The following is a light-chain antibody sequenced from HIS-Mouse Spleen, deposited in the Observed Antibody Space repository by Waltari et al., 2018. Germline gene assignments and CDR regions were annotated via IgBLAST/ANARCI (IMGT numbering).Light chain of an antibody. Sequence: QSALTQPASVSGSPGQSITISCTGPSSDVGGYNDVSWYQQHPGKAPKLMIYDVSNRPSGVSNRFSGSKSGNTASLTISGLQAEDEADYYCSSYTSSSTEVFGGGTKLTVL. J-gene: IGLJ2*01. CDR1: SSDVGGYND. V-gene: IGLV2-14*03. CDR3: SSYTSSSTEV. CDR2: DVS.